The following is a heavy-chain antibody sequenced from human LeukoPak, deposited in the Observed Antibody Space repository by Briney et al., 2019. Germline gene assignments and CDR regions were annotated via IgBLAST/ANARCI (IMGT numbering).Heavy chain of an antibody. Sequence: ASETLSLTCTVSGGSISSGGYYWSWIRQHPGKGLEWIGYIYYSGSTYYNASLKSRVTISLDTPNYQISLKLSSVTAADTAVYYCARHGSIREGRWWFDPWGQGTLVTVSS. J-gene: IGHJ5*02. V-gene: IGHV4-31*03. CDR1: GGSISSGGYY. CDR3: ARHGSIREGRWWFDP. D-gene: IGHD4-23*01. CDR2: IYYSGST.